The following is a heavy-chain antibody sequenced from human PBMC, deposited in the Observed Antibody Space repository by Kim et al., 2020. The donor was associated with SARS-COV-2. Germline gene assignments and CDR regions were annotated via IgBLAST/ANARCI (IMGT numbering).Heavy chain of an antibody. V-gene: IGHV4-59*01. CDR2: IYYSGST. D-gene: IGHD3-10*01. J-gene: IGHJ4*02. Sequence: SETLSLTCTVSGGSISSYYWSWIRQPPGKGLEWIGYIYYSGSTNYNPSLKSRVTISVDTSKNQFSLKLSSVTAADTAVYYCARGTELLWFGEKPPYYFDYWGQGTLVTVSS. CDR3: ARGTELLWFGEKPPYYFDY. CDR1: GGSISSYY.